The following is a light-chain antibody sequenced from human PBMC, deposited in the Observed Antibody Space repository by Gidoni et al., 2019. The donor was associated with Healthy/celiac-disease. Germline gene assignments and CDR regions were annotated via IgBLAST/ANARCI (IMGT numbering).Light chain of an antibody. J-gene: IGKJ1*01. V-gene: IGKV2-28*01. Sequence: DIVMTQSPLSLPVTPGEPASISCRSSQSLLHSNGYNYLDWYLQKPGQSPQLLIYLGSNRASGVPDRFSCSGSGTDFTLKISRVEAEDVGVYYCMQALQPRAWTFGQGTKVEIK. CDR2: LGS. CDR1: QSLLHSNGYNY. CDR3: MQALQPRAWT.